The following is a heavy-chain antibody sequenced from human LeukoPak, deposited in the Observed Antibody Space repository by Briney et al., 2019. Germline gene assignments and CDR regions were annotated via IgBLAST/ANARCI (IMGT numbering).Heavy chain of an antibody. D-gene: IGHD3-22*01. CDR3: ARVPNTYYYDSSGYSLPSNWFDP. CDR1: GGSTSSGSYY. V-gene: IGHV4-61*02. CDR2: VFTSGST. Sequence: SETLSLTCTVSGGSTSSGSYYWSWIRQPAGEGLEWIGRVFTSGSTNYNPSLKSRVTISVDTSKNQFSLKLSSVTAADTAVYYCARVPNTYYYDSSGYSLPSNWFDPWGQGTLVTVSS. J-gene: IGHJ5*02.